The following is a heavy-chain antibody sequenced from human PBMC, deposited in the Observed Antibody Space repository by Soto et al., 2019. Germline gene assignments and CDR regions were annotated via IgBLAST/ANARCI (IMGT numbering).Heavy chain of an antibody. CDR2: IYPGDSDT. Sequence: PGESLKISCKGSGYRFTNYWIGWVRQMPGKGLEWMGIIYPGDSDTRYSPSFQGQVTISADKSINTAYLQWSSLKASDTAMYYCARHYYGSGMHWFDPWGQGTLVTVSS. J-gene: IGHJ5*02. V-gene: IGHV5-51*01. CDR3: ARHYYGSGMHWFDP. D-gene: IGHD3-10*01. CDR1: GYRFTNYW.